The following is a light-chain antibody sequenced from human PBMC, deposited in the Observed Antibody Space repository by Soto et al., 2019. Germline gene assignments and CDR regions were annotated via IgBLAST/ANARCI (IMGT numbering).Light chain of an antibody. J-gene: IGKJ4*01. CDR3: QQRYTGVT. CDR1: QSIFRF. V-gene: IGKV3-11*01. CDR2: DAS. Sequence: EIVLTQSPATLSLSPGEGATLSCRASQSIFRFLAWFQQKPGQAPRLLIYDASNRAAGIPARFSGSGSATDFTPTITSLEPEDSAVYYCQQRYTGVTFGGGTKVEIK.